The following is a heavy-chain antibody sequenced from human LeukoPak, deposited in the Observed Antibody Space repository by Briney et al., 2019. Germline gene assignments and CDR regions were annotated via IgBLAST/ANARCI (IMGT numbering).Heavy chain of an antibody. CDR1: GFTFSSYA. Sequence: PGGSLRLSCAASGFTFSSYAMSWVRQAPGKVLEWVSAISGSGGSTYYADSVTGRFTISRDNSKTTLYMQMNSLRAEDTAVYYCANQWGSGYYPCFDYWGQGTLVTVSS. J-gene: IGHJ4*02. D-gene: IGHD3-22*01. V-gene: IGHV3-23*01. CDR2: ISGSGGST. CDR3: ANQWGSGYYPCFDY.